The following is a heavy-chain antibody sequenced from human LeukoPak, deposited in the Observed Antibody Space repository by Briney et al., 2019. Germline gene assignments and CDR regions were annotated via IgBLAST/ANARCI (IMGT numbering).Heavy chain of an antibody. CDR1: GFTFSSYG. V-gene: IGHV3-30*02. J-gene: IGHJ4*02. D-gene: IGHD3-3*01. CDR2: IRYDGSNK. Sequence: GGTLRLSCAASGFTFSSYGMQWVGQAPGKGREGGAFIRYDGSNKDYADSVKGLFTISRDNSKTTLYLQMHSLRAEATAVYYCAKDQPAPGVVFGVVMKWGQGTLVTVSS. CDR3: AKDQPAPGVVFGVVMK.